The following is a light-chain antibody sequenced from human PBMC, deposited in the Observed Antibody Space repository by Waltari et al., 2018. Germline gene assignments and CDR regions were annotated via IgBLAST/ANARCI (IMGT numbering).Light chain of an antibody. Sequence: VLTLFPGTLSLYPGERPALSCRTSQSVSRTLAWYQQKPGQAPKLLIYGASIRATGIPDRFTGSGSGTDFSLTISSLEPEDFAVYFCQHYVRLPATFGQGTKVEIK. V-gene: IGKV3-20*01. J-gene: IGKJ1*01. CDR1: QSVSRT. CDR3: QHYVRLPAT. CDR2: GAS.